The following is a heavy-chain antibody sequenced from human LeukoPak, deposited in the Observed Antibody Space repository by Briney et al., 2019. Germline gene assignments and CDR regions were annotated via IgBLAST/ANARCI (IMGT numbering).Heavy chain of an antibody. J-gene: IGHJ4*02. Sequence: GGSLRLSCAASGFIFSSYVMSWIRQAPGKGLEWVSYISSSSSYTNYADSVKGRFTISRDNAKNSLYLQMNSLRAEDTAVYYCARDQGVEPERGGFFDYWGQGTLVTVSS. CDR2: ISSSSSYT. CDR3: ARDQGVEPERGGFFDY. CDR1: GFIFSSYV. D-gene: IGHD3-16*01. V-gene: IGHV3-11*05.